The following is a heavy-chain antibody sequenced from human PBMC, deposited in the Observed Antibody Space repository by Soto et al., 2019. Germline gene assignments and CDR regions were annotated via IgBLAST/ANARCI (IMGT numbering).Heavy chain of an antibody. D-gene: IGHD3-3*01. CDR1: SGTFSSYA. Sequence: QVQLVQSGAAVKKPGSSVKDSCKASSGTFSSYAISWVRQAPGQGLEWMGGIIPIFGAANYAQKVQGRVTITADESTSTAYMELSSLRSEETAVHYCARATPSAIFRVVIDYYYGMDVWGQGTTVTVSS. J-gene: IGHJ6*02. CDR3: ARATPSAIFRVVIDYYYGMDV. CDR2: IIPIFGAA. V-gene: IGHV1-69*01.